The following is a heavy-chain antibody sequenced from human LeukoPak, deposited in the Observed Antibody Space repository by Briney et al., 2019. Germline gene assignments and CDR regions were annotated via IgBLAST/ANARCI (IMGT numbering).Heavy chain of an antibody. V-gene: IGHV3-11*01. CDR1: GFTFNNYA. D-gene: IGHD3-10*01. Sequence: GGSLRLSCATSGFTFNNYAMSWVRQAPGKGLEWVSAISSTGIAAYYADSVKGRFTISRDNAKNSLYLQMNSLRAEDTAVYYCARPGGPYYYGSGSSGYWGQGTLVTVSS. CDR2: ISSTGIAA. J-gene: IGHJ4*02. CDR3: ARPGGPYYYGSGSSGY.